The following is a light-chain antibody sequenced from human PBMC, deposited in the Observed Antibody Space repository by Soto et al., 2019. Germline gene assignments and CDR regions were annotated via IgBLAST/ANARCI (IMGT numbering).Light chain of an antibody. CDR3: QRYNKWPLT. V-gene: IGKV3-15*01. Sequence: EIVMTQSPATLSVSPGERATLSCRASQSVSSNLAWYQQKPGQAPRLLIYVTSTRATGIPARFSGSGSGTDFTLTISTLHSEDFAVYYCQRYNKWPLTFGGGTNVEIK. CDR2: VTS. J-gene: IGKJ4*01. CDR1: QSVSSN.